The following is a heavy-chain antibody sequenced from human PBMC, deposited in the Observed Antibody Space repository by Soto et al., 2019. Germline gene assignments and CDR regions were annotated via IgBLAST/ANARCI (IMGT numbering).Heavy chain of an antibody. CDR1: GFSFGTYW. Sequence: EVQLVESGGGLVQPGGSLRLSCAVSGFSFGTYWMSWVRQAPGKGLEWLASIKQDGSERYYVDSVKGRFTISRDNAKNSLYLQMDSLGAEDTAVYYCARNFCRRTSCNLPNWFDLWGQGTLVTVSS. CDR3: ARNFCRRTSCNLPNWFDL. J-gene: IGHJ5*02. CDR2: IKQDGSER. V-gene: IGHV3-7*01. D-gene: IGHD2-2*01.